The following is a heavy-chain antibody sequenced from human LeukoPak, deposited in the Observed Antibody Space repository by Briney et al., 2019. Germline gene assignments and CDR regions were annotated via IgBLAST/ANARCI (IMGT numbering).Heavy chain of an antibody. V-gene: IGHV3-30*02. J-gene: IGHJ4*02. CDR1: GFTFSSYG. Sequence: GSLRLSCAASGFTFSSYGMHWVRQAPGKGLEWVAFIRNDGSNKYYADSVKGRFTISRDNSKNTLYLQMYSLRAEDTAVYYCARGPKYISATGPYYFDYWGQGTPVTVSS. CDR3: ARGPKYISATGPYYFDY. D-gene: IGHD6-13*01. CDR2: IRNDGSNK.